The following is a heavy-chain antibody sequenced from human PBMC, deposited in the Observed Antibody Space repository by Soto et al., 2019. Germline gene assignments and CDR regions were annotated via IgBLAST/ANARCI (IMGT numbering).Heavy chain of an antibody. D-gene: IGHD3-9*01. CDR1: GFTFSNYA. J-gene: IGHJ6*02. CDR2: IGGSGSNT. CDR3: ARVVRYFDTPYGMGV. Sequence: EGQLLESGEGLVQPGGSLKLSCAASGFTFSNYAMSWVRQAPGKGLEWVSGIGGSGSNTYYADSVKGRFTISRDNSKNTLFLQMNSLRAEDTAEYYCARVVRYFDTPYGMGVWGQGTTVTVSS. V-gene: IGHV3-23*01.